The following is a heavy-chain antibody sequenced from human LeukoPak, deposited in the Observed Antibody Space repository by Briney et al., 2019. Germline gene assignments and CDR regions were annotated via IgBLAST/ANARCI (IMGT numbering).Heavy chain of an antibody. CDR3: ARGSSSWYSVQGWFDP. V-gene: IGHV4-59*01. Sequence: SETLSLTCTVSGGSISSYYWSWIRQPPGKGLEGIGYIYYSGSTNYNPSLKGRVTISVDTSKNQFSLKLSSVTAADTAVYYCARGSSSWYSVQGWFDPWGQGTLVTVSS. CDR1: GGSISSYY. J-gene: IGHJ5*02. CDR2: IYYSGST. D-gene: IGHD6-13*01.